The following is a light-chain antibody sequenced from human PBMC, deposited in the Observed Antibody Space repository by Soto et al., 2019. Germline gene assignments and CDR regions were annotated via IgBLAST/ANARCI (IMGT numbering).Light chain of an antibody. Sequence: DIEMTQSPATLSVSLVERVTISCRASQSVSSNLAWYQQKPGQAPRLLIYGASTRATGIPARFSGSGSGTEFTLTISSLQSEDFAVYYCQQYNDWPRTFGQGTKVDIK. V-gene: IGKV3-15*01. J-gene: IGKJ1*01. CDR3: QQYNDWPRT. CDR1: QSVSSN. CDR2: GAS.